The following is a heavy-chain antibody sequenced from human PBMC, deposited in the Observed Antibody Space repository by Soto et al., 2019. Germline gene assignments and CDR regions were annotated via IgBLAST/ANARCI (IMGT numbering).Heavy chain of an antibody. CDR1: GCAFSTYA. V-gene: IGHV3-23*01. Sequence: LRLSCASSGCAFSTYAYFWVRQAPGKGLEWVAGISVSDGSIDYADSVKGRFTISRDNSKSTLYLQLSSLRAEDSALYYCASRAYIFRHFDYWGDVSPFPDSP. CDR3: ASRAYIFRHFDY. CDR2: ISVSDGSI. D-gene: IGHD3-3*02. J-gene: IGHJ4*01.